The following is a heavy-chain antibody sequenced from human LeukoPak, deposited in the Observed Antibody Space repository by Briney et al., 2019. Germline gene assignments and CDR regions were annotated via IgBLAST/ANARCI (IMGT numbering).Heavy chain of an antibody. J-gene: IGHJ4*02. CDR1: GFTFSSYA. CDR3: ATNPKYSSYY. V-gene: IGHV3-23*01. Sequence: GGSLRLSCAASGFTFSSYAMSWVRQAQGKGLEWVSDIRCSGGSTYYADSVKGRSTISRDNSKNTLDLQMDSLRAEDTAVYYCATNPKYSSYYWGQGTLVTVSS. CDR2: IRCSGGST. D-gene: IGHD6-6*01.